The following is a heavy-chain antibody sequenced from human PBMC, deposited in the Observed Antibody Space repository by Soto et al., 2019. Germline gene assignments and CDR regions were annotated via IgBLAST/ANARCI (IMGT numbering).Heavy chain of an antibody. CDR2: IKTDGSEK. J-gene: IGHJ4*02. Sequence: EVQLVESGGGLVQPGGSLRLSCAASGFTFSDYWMSWVRQAPWKGLECVANIKTDGSEKYYVDPVKGRFTISRDNAKNSLYLQMNSLRAEDTAVYYCASSMGRGGNDYWGQGTLVAVSS. D-gene: IGHD3-10*01. CDR3: ASSMGRGGNDY. CDR1: GFTFSDYW. V-gene: IGHV3-7*05.